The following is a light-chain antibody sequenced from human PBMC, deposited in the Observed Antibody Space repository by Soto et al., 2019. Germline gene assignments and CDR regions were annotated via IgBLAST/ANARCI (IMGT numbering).Light chain of an antibody. V-gene: IGKV3-20*01. CDR1: QSIRSSY. Sequence: EIVLTQSPDTLSLSPGERATLSCRASQSIRSSYLAWYQQRPGQAPRLLIYGASSRTTGIPDRFSGSGSGTDFTLTISRLEPEDFAVYYCQQYGSPITFGGGTKVEIK. CDR2: GAS. CDR3: QQYGSPIT. J-gene: IGKJ4*01.